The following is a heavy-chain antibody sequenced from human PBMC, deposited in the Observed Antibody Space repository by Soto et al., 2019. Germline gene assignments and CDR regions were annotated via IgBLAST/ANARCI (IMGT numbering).Heavy chain of an antibody. CDR2: ISSSSSYI. J-gene: IGHJ6*02. Sequence: GGSLRLSCAASGFTFSSYSMNWVRQAPGKGLEWVSSISSSSSYIYYADSVKGRFTISRDNAKNSLYLQMNSLRAEDTAVYYCATPITIFGVDHYGMDVWGQGTTVTVSS. V-gene: IGHV3-21*01. D-gene: IGHD3-3*01. CDR1: GFTFSSYS. CDR3: ATPITIFGVDHYGMDV.